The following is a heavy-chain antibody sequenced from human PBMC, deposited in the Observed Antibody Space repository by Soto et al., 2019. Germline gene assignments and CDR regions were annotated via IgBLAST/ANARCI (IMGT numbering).Heavy chain of an antibody. CDR3: ARDYGSGSYWLYYFDY. J-gene: IGHJ4*02. Sequence: SSETLSLTCAVYGGSFSGYYWSWIRQPPGKGLEWIGEINHSGSTNYNPSLKSRVTISVDTSKNQFSLKLSSVTAADTAVYYCARDYGSGSYWLYYFDYWGQGTLVTVSS. CDR2: INHSGST. D-gene: IGHD3-10*01. CDR1: GGSFSGYY. V-gene: IGHV4-34*01.